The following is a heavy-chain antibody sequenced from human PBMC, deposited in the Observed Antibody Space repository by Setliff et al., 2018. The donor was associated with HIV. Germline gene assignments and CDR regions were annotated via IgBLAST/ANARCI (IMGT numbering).Heavy chain of an antibody. J-gene: IGHJ4*02. CDR3: ARGSSYSYYFDY. CDR2: IYPGDSDT. Sequence: PGESLKISCKGSGYSFATYWIGWVRQVPGKGLEWMGIIYPGDSDTRYSPSFRGPVTISADKSINTAYLQWSSLKASDTAMYYCARGSSYSYYFDYWGQGTLVTVSS. D-gene: IGHD2-15*01. V-gene: IGHV5-51*01. CDR1: GYSFATYW.